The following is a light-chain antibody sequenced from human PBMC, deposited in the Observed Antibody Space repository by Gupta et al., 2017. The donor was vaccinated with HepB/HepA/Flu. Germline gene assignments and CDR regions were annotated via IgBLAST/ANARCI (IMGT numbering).Light chain of an antibody. CDR3: QQSYSTPRT. Sequence: DIHMTQSPSSLSASIGDRVNITCRASQSINLYLNWYQQKPGQAPRLLISGASSLQSGVPSRFTGGGSGTDFTLTISSLQPADFATYFCQQSYSTPRTFGEGTKVEIK. CDR1: QSINLY. CDR2: GAS. J-gene: IGKJ4*01. V-gene: IGKV1-39*01.